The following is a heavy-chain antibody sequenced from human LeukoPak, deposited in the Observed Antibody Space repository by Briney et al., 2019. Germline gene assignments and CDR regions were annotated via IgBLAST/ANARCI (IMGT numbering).Heavy chain of an antibody. CDR1: GGSISISSYY. CDR2: IYYIGST. Sequence: PSETLSLTCTVSGGSISISSYYWGWIRQPPEKGREWVGSIYYIGSTYYNPSLKSRATISVDTSKNQHSLNMSSVTAAETAVYYCARHEEGARFLEWPHDAFDIWGQGTMVTVSS. V-gene: IGHV4-39*01. J-gene: IGHJ3*02. D-gene: IGHD3-3*01. CDR3: ARHEEGARFLEWPHDAFDI.